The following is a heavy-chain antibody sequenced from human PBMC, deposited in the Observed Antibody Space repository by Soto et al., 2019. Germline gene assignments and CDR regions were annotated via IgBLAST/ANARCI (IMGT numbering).Heavy chain of an antibody. CDR2: ISWNSGSI. CDR3: AKDTYYHDSSGYSVFDC. J-gene: IGHJ4*02. D-gene: IGHD3-22*01. CDR1: GFTFDDYA. V-gene: IGHV3-9*01. Sequence: PGGSLRLSCAASGFTFDDYARHRVRQAPGKGLEWVSGISWNSGSIGYADSVRGRFTISRDNSRNTLDLQMNSLRAEDTAVYYCAKDTYYHDSSGYSVFDCWGRGTLVTVSS.